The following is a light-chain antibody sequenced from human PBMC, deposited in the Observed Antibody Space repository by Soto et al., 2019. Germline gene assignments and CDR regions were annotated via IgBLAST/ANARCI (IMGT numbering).Light chain of an antibody. CDR3: MQSLQLPLT. V-gene: IGKV2D-29*01. CDR2: EVS. J-gene: IGKJ4*01. Sequence: DIVLTQTPASLPVTPGQPASISCRSSQSLLDSNGKTFLYWYKKKPGQPPQLLLFEVSNRFAGVPDRFSGSGSQTHFTLEISRVEADDLAMYYCMQSLQLPLTFGGGT. CDR1: QSLLDSNGKTF.